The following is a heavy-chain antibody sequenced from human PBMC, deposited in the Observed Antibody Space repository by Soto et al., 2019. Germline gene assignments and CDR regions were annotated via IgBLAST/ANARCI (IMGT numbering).Heavy chain of an antibody. CDR3: ARTYYYDSSGRLYNWFDP. Sequence: PSECLSLTCTVSGGSISSAGYYGSWIRQHPGKGLEWIGYIYYSGSTYYNPSLKSRVTISVDTSKNQFSLKLSSVTAADTAVYYCARTYYYDSSGRLYNWFDPWGQGTLVTVSS. J-gene: IGHJ5*02. V-gene: IGHV4-31*03. D-gene: IGHD3-22*01. CDR1: GGSISSAGYY. CDR2: IYYSGST.